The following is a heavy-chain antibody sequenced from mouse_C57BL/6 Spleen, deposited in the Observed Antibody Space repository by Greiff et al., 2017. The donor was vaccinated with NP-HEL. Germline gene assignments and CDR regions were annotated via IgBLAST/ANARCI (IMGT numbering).Heavy chain of an antibody. CDR1: GYTFTSYW. J-gene: IGHJ4*01. Sequence: VQLQQPGAELVRPGSSVKLSCKASGYTFTSYWMHWVKQRPIQGLEWIGNIDPSDSETHYNQKFKDKATLTVDKSSSTAHMQLSSLTSEDSAVYYCARDYYDAMDYWGQGTSVTVSS. CDR2: IDPSDSET. D-gene: IGHD2-4*01. V-gene: IGHV1-52*01. CDR3: ARDYYDAMDY.